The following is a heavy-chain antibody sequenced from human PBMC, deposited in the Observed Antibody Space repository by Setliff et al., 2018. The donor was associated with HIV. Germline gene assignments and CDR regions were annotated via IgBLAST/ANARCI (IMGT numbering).Heavy chain of an antibody. CDR1: GVSISNYY. CDR3: ATSTIAAAGASRADLDP. J-gene: IGHJ5*02. D-gene: IGHD6-13*01. V-gene: IGHV4-59*01. CDR2: MYYSGNT. Sequence: PSETLSLTCTVSGVSISNYYWSWIRQPPGKGLEWIGYMYYSGNTNYNPSLKSRVTKSVDTSKSQFSLKLNSVTAADTAVYYCATSTIAAAGASRADLDPWGQGTLVTVSS.